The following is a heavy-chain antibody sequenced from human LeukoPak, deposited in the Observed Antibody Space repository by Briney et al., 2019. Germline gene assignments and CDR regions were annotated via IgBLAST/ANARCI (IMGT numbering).Heavy chain of an antibody. Sequence: PGGSLRLSFAASGFTFSSYSMNWVRQAPGKGLEWVSSISSSSSYIYYADSVKGRFTISRDNAKNSLYLQMNSLRAEDTAVYYCARLHEYYSSSCIDYWGQGTLVTVSS. CDR1: GFTFSSYS. D-gene: IGHD6-13*01. CDR2: ISSSSSYI. V-gene: IGHV3-21*01. CDR3: ARLHEYYSSSCIDY. J-gene: IGHJ4*02.